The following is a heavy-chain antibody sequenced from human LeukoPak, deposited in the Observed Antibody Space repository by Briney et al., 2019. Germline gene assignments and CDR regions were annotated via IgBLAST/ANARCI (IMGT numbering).Heavy chain of an antibody. CDR1: GGSFSGYY. Sequence: SETLSLTCAVYGGSFSGYYWSWLRQPPGKGLEWIGEISHSGSTNYNPPLKSRVTISVDTSKNQFSLKLSSVTAADTAVYYCARGYYDSSGYYGSFGYWGQGTLVSVSS. CDR3: ARGYYDSSGYYGSFGY. D-gene: IGHD3-22*01. V-gene: IGHV4-34*01. CDR2: ISHSGST. J-gene: IGHJ4*02.